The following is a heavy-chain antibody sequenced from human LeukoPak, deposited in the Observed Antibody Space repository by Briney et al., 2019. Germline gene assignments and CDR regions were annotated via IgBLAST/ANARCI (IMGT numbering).Heavy chain of an antibody. J-gene: IGHJ4*02. D-gene: IGHD3-16*02. CDR3: AKGELPPWGSYRFSPYFDY. CDR2: IGSSDSTT. Sequence: GGSLRLSCVASGFTFSSYEMNWVRQAPGKGLEWLSYIGSSDSTTHYADSVRGRFTISRDNAKNSLYLQMSNLRVEDTAVYYCAKGELPPWGSYRFSPYFDYWGQGTLVTVSS. V-gene: IGHV3-48*03. CDR1: GFTFSSYE.